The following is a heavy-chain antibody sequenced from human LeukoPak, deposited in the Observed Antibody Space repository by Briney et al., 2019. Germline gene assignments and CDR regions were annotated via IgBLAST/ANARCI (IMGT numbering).Heavy chain of an antibody. CDR3: ARHIHISSTPAKYMDV. Sequence: SETLSLTCAVSGDSVSSSHWWSWVRQPPGKGLEWIGEVAHTGSTKFTPSLRSRATISIDWSKNQFSLKLSSVTAADTAVYYCARHIHISSTPAKYMDVWGKGTTVTISS. J-gene: IGHJ6*03. CDR2: VAHTGST. V-gene: IGHV4-4*02. CDR1: GDSVSSSHW. D-gene: IGHD2-2*01.